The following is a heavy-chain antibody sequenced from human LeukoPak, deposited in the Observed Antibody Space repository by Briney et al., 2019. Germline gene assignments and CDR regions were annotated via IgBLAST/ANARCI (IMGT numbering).Heavy chain of an antibody. J-gene: IGHJ6*03. V-gene: IGHV4-38-2*02. CDR2: IYHSGST. CDR3: ARDYDATTDYYYMDV. CDR1: GYSISSGYY. Sequence: KASETLSLTCAVSGYSISSGYYWGWIRQPPGKGLEWIGSIYHSGSTYYNPSLKSRVTISVDTSKNQFSLKLSSVTAADTAVYYCARDYDATTDYYYMDVWGKGTTVTVSS. D-gene: IGHD1-26*01.